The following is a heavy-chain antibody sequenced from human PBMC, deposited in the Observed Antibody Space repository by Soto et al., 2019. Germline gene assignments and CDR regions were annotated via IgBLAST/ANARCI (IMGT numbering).Heavy chain of an antibody. Sequence: QVQLVESGGGLVKPGGSLRLSCAASGFTFSDYYMSWIRQAPGKGLEWVSYISSSGSTIYYADSVKGRFTISRDNAKNSLYLQMNSLRAEDTAVYYCSSEDCSGGSCFFRYGMDVWGQGTTVTVSS. J-gene: IGHJ6*02. V-gene: IGHV3-11*01. CDR1: GFTFSDYY. CDR3: SSEDCSGGSCFFRYGMDV. D-gene: IGHD2-15*01. CDR2: ISSSGSTI.